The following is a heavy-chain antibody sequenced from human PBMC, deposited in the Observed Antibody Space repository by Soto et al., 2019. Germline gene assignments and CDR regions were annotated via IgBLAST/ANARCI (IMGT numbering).Heavy chain of an antibody. CDR1: GFTFRTFA. V-gene: IGHV3-30-3*01. J-gene: IGHJ6*02. Sequence: PGGSLRLSCAASGFTFRTFAMHWVRQAPGKGLEWVAAISYDGTNKYCADSVKGPFTISRDNSKNTLYLQMDSLRGDDSAVYYCARPWGQLSTYYYGMDVWGQGTTVTVSS. D-gene: IGHD3-16*01. CDR3: ARPWGQLSTYYYGMDV. CDR2: ISYDGTNK.